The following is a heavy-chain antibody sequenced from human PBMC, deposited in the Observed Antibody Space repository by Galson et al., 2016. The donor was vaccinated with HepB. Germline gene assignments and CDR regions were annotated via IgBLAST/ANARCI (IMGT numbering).Heavy chain of an antibody. J-gene: IGHJ6*04. Sequence: SLRLSCAASGFTFSSYGMHWVRQAPGKGLEWVALLWYDGSYKFYGDSVKGRFTISRDNSMNRLYLQMYSLRAEDTAVYYWVRDPYHGGMDVWGKGTTVTVSS. V-gene: IGHV3-33*01. CDR1: GFTFSSYG. CDR3: VRDPYHGGMDV. CDR2: LWYDGSYK. D-gene: IGHD1-14*01.